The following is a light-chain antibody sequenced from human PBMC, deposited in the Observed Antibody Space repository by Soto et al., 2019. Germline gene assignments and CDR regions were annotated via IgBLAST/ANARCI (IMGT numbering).Light chain of an antibody. Sequence: QSVLTQPPSVSAAPGQKVTISCSGSSSNIGNNYVSWYQQLPGTAPKLLIYDNNKRPSGIPDRFSGSKSGTSGTLDITGLQIGDEADYYCATWDGSLPAEVFGGGTQLTVL. CDR1: SSNIGNNY. J-gene: IGLJ2*01. V-gene: IGLV1-51*01. CDR2: DNN. CDR3: ATWDGSLPAEV.